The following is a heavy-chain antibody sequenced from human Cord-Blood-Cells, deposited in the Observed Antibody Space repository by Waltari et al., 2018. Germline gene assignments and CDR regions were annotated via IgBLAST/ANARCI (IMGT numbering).Heavy chain of an antibody. CDR3: ARGFDFWSGYLNWFDP. CDR1: GYTFTSYD. V-gene: IGHV1-8*03. J-gene: IGHJ5*02. Sequence: QVQLVQSGAEVKKPGASVKVSCKASGYTFTSYDITWVRQATGQGLEWMGWMNPNSGNTGYAQKFQGRVTITRNTSISTAYMELSSLRSEDTAVYYCARGFDFWSGYLNWFDPWGQGTLVTVSS. D-gene: IGHD3-3*01. CDR2: MNPNSGNT.